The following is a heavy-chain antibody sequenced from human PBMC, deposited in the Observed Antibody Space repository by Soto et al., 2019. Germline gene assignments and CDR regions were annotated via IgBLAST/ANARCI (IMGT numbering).Heavy chain of an antibody. CDR3: ATENMARGGARVSYCYYGTDV. J-gene: IGHJ6*02. V-gene: IGHV1-24*01. D-gene: IGHD3-10*01. CDR1: GYTLTELS. CDR2: FGPEDGET. Sequence: ASVKVSCKVSGYTLTELSMHWVRQAPGKGLEWMGGFGPEDGETIYAQKFQGRVTMTEDTSTDTAYMELSSLRSEDTAVYYCATENMARGGARVSYCYYGTDVWGQGTTVTVSS.